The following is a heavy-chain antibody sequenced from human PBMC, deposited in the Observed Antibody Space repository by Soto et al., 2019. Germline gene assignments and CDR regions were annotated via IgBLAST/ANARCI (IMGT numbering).Heavy chain of an antibody. D-gene: IGHD2-2*02. J-gene: IGHJ6*02. V-gene: IGHV1-46*01. CDR1: GYTFTSYY. CDR2: INPSGGST. Sequence: ASVKFSCKASGYTFTSYYMHWVRQAPGQGLEWMGIINPSGGSTSYAQKFQGRVTMTRDTSTSTVYMELSSLRSEDTAVYYCARDSLPAAILPYYYYYYGMDVWGQGTTVTVSS. CDR3: ARDSLPAAILPYYYYYYGMDV.